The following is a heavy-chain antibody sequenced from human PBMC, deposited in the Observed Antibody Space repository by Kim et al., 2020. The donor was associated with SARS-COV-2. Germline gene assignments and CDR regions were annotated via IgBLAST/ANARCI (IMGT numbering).Heavy chain of an antibody. D-gene: IGHD3-22*01. V-gene: IGHV3-53*01. CDR3: ARDSPYDSSGYYYGMDV. CDR2: IYSGGST. J-gene: IGHJ6*02. Sequence: GGSLRLSCAASGFTVSSNYMSWVRQAPGKGLEWVSVIYSGGSTYYADSVKGRFTISRDNSKNTLYLQMNSLRAEDTAVYYCARDSPYDSSGYYYGMDVWGQGTTVTVSS. CDR1: GFTVSSNY.